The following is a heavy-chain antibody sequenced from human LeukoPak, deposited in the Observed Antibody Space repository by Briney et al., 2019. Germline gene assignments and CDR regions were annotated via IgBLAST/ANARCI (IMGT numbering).Heavy chain of an antibody. CDR1: GVAFSSYA. D-gene: IGHD3-3*01. Sequence: GGSLRLSCAASGVAFSSYAMHWVRQAPGKGLEWVAVISYDGSNKYYADSVKGRFTISRDNSKNTLYLQMNSLRAGDTAVYYCARGEWLAPDYWGQGTLVTVSS. J-gene: IGHJ4*02. CDR2: ISYDGSNK. CDR3: ARGEWLAPDY. V-gene: IGHV3-30-3*01.